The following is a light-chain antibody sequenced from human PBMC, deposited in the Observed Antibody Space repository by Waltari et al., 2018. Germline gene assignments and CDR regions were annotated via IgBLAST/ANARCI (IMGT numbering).Light chain of an antibody. Sequence: DIQMTQSPSTLSASVGDRVTITCRASQSISTWVAWYQQKPGKAPKLLIYAASNLESGVPSRCGGSGYGTEFTLTISSLQPDDFAIYYCQQYNRYPVAFGQGTKLDIK. J-gene: IGKJ2*01. CDR3: QQYNRYPVA. V-gene: IGKV1-5*03. CDR2: AAS. CDR1: QSISTW.